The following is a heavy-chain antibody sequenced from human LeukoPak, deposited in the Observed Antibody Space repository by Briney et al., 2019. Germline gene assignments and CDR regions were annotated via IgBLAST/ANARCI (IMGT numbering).Heavy chain of an antibody. D-gene: IGHD3-22*01. CDR3: AKLYYYDSDGRNSFDI. J-gene: IGHJ3*02. CDR1: GFTFSSYA. CDR2: IWHNGGNT. V-gene: IGHV3-23*01. Sequence: GGSLRLSCAASGFTFSSYAMHWVRQAPGKGLEWLSGIWHNGGNTYYADSVKGRFTVSRDNSKNTLFLQMNSLRAEDTAVYYCAKLYYYDSDGRNSFDIWGQGTMVTVSS.